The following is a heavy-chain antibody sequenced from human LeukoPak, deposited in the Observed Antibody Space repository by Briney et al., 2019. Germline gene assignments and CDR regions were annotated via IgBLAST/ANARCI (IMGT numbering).Heavy chain of an antibody. CDR3: AREPDY. CDR2: IRSDGSNK. V-gene: IGHV3-30*02. Sequence: GGSLKLSCAASGFTFSSYGMHWVRQAPGKGLEWVAFIRSDGSNKYSADSVKGRFTISRDNAKNSLYLQMNSLRAEDTAVYYCAREPDYWGQGTLVTVSS. J-gene: IGHJ4*02. CDR1: GFTFSSYG.